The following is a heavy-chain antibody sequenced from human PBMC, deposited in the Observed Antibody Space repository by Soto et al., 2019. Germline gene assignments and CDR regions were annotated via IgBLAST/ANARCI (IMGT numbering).Heavy chain of an antibody. CDR2: ISYDGNNR. CDR1: GFTFSNYG. D-gene: IGHD3-3*01. CDR3: ASTWSGYYYFDS. J-gene: IGHJ4*02. V-gene: IGHV3-30*03. Sequence: HPGGSLRLSCAASGFTFSNYGMHWVRQAPGKGLEWVAVISYDGNNRYYGDSVKGRFTISRDNSKNTVYLQMNSLRVEDTAVYYCASTWSGYYYFDSWGQGPWSPSPQ.